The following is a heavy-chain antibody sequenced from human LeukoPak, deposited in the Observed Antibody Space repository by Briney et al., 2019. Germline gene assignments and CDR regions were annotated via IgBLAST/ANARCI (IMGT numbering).Heavy chain of an antibody. J-gene: IGHJ4*02. V-gene: IGHV3-7*03. CDR2: IKQDGSEK. CDR1: GFTFSSYW. Sequence: GGSLRLSCAASGFTFSSYWMSWVRQAPGKGLEWVANIKQDGSEKYYVDSVKGRFTISRDNAKNSLYLQMNSLRAEDTAVYYCASTGDSSSWTFDYWGQGTLVTVSS. CDR3: ASTGDSSSWTFDY. D-gene: IGHD6-13*01.